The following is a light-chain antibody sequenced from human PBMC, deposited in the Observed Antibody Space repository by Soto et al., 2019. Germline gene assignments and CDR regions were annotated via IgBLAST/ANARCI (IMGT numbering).Light chain of an antibody. J-gene: IGLJ2*01. CDR1: SSDIGNYNY. CDR2: EVN. V-gene: IGLV2-14*01. CDR3: SSYTTSTTLL. Sequence: QSALTQPASVSGSPGQSITISCTGTSSDIGNYNYVSWYQQHPGKAPKLIIYEVNNRPSGVSNRFSGSKSDNTASLTISGLQAEDEADYYCSSYTTSTTLLFGGGTKLTVL.